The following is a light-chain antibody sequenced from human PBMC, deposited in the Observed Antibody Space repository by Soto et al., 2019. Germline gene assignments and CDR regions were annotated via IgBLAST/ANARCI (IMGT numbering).Light chain of an antibody. V-gene: IGKV3-11*01. CDR2: DAS. J-gene: IGKJ2*01. CDR1: QSVSSY. Sequence: EIVLTQSPATLSLSPGVRATLSCRASQSVSSYLAWYQQQPGHAPRLLIYDASNRATGVPARFSGSRSGTDVTLTISSREHEDFAVYYCQQRSNWPPYTFGQGTKLEIK. CDR3: QQRSNWPPYT.